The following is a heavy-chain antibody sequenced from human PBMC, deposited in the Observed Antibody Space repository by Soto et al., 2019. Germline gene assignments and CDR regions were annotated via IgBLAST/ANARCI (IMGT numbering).Heavy chain of an antibody. CDR1: GFTFSSYG. D-gene: IGHD3-3*01. V-gene: IGHV3-33*01. CDR2: IWYDGSNK. CDR3: ARDVRFLEWLSYYYGMDV. Sequence: GGSLRLSCAASGFTFSSYGMHWVRQAPGKGLEWVAVIWYDGSNKYYADSVKGRFTISRDNSKNTLYLQMNSLRAEDTAVYYCARDVRFLEWLSYYYGMDVWGQGTTVTVSS. J-gene: IGHJ6*02.